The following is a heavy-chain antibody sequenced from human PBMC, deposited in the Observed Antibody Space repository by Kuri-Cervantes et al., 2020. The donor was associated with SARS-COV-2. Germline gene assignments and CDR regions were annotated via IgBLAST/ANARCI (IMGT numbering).Heavy chain of an antibody. Sequence: SETLSLTCTVSGYSISSGSYYWSWIRQPAGKGLEWIGYIYTSGSTNYNPSLKSRVTISVDTSKNQFSLKLSSVTAADTAVYYCARAYFRLRYCSSTSCYRDDAFDIWGQGTMVTVSS. CDR2: IYTSGST. CDR3: ARAYFRLRYCSSTSCYRDDAFDI. CDR1: GYSISSGSYY. J-gene: IGHJ3*02. D-gene: IGHD2-2*02. V-gene: IGHV4-61*09.